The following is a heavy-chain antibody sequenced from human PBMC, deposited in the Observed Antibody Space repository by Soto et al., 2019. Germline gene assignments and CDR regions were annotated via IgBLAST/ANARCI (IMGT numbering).Heavy chain of an antibody. J-gene: IGHJ5*02. CDR1: GYSFTNND. CDR2: MNPGSGDT. CDR3: ARMETSGSLKWFDP. V-gene: IGHV1-8*01. D-gene: IGHD3-10*01. Sequence: GASVKVSCKASGYSFTNNDVSWVRQATGQGLEWMGWMNPGSGDTGYAQKFQGRVTMTRDISIATAYMELSSLRSDDTAIYYCARMETSGSLKWFDPWGQGTLVTVS.